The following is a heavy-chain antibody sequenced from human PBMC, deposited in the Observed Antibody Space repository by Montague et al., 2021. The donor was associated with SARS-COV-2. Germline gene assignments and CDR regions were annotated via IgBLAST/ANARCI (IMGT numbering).Heavy chain of an antibody. V-gene: IGHV4-38-2*02. D-gene: IGHD5-18*01. J-gene: IGHJ4*02. CDR2: IYHSGYT. CDR1: GFPISSGNH. Sequence: SETLSLTCSVTGFPISSGNHWGWIRQSPGKGPEWIGSIYHSGYTSYNPSLRSRVTISGDTSKNQFSLRLSSVTAADTAVYYCVRAGSGYSYGSGAFDYWGQGTLVTVSS. CDR3: VRAGSGYSYGSGAFDY.